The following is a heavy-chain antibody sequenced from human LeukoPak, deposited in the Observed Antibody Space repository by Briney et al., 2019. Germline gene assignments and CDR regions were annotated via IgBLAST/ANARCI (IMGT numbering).Heavy chain of an antibody. Sequence: GGSLRLSCAASGFTFSSYAMSWVRQAPRKGLEWVSAISGSGGSTYYADSVKGRFTISRDNSKNTLYLQMNSLRAEDTAVYYCAKGKKYDILTGYSGSGDFDYWGQGTLVTVSS. CDR3: AKGKKYDILTGYSGSGDFDY. CDR2: ISGSGGST. V-gene: IGHV3-23*01. D-gene: IGHD3-9*01. J-gene: IGHJ4*02. CDR1: GFTFSSYA.